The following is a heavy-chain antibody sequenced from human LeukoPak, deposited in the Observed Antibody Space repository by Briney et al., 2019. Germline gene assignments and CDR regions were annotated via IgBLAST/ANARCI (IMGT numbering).Heavy chain of an antibody. Sequence: ASVKVSCKVSGYTLTELSMHWVRQAPGKGLGWMGGFDPEDGETIYAQKFQGRVTMTEDTSTDTAYMELSSLRSEDTAVYYCATVGGYSSSWYSDYWGQGTLVTVSS. D-gene: IGHD6-13*01. CDR1: GYTLTELS. CDR2: FDPEDGET. CDR3: ATVGGYSSSWYSDY. V-gene: IGHV1-24*01. J-gene: IGHJ4*02.